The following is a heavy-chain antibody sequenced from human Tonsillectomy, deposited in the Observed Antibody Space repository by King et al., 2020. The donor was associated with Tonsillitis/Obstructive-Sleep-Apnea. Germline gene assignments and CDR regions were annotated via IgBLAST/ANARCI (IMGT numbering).Heavy chain of an antibody. CDR2: IKQDGSEK. CDR1: GFTFSSYW. D-gene: IGHD2-2*01. CDR3: ARDYCSSTSCYDYYMDV. Sequence: QLVQSGGGLVQPGGSLRLSCAASGFTFSSYWMSWVRQAPGKGLEWVANIKQDGSEKYYVDSVKGRFTISRDNAKNSLYLQMNSLRAEDTAVYYCARDYCSSTSCYDYYMDVWGKGTTVTVSS. V-gene: IGHV3-7*04. J-gene: IGHJ6*03.